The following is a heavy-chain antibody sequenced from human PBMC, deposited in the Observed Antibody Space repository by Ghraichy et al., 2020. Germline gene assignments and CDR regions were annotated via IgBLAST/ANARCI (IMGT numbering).Heavy chain of an antibody. CDR2: IYYSGST. CDR1: GGSISSSSYY. D-gene: IGHD3-22*01. J-gene: IGHJ4*02. V-gene: IGHV4-39*07. Sequence: SQTLSLTCTVSGGSISSSSYYWGWIRQPPGKGLEWIGSIYYSGSTYYNPSLKSRVTISVDTSKNQFSLKLSSVTAADTAVYYCAGDSSGYYYFRPYFDYWGQGTLVTVSS. CDR3: AGDSSGYYYFRPYFDY.